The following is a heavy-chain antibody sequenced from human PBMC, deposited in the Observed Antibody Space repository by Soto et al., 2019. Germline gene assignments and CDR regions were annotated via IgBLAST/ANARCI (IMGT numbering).Heavy chain of an antibody. J-gene: IGHJ6*02. CDR1: GFTFSSYW. D-gene: IGHD2-15*01. CDR3: AQGSGYCSGGSCYHDYYYYGMDV. CDR2: INSDGSST. Sequence: AGGSLRLSCAASGFTFSSYWMHWVRQAPGKGLVWVSRINSDGSSTSYADSVKGRFTISRDNAKNTLYLQMNSLRAEDTAVYYCAQGSGYCSGGSCYHDYYYYGMDVWGQGTTVTVSS. V-gene: IGHV3-74*01.